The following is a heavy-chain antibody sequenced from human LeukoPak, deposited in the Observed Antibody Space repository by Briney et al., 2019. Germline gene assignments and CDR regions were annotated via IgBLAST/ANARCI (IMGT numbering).Heavy chain of an antibody. J-gene: IGHJ4*02. D-gene: IGHD2-15*01. Sequence: TGGSLRLSCAASGFTFSTYDMHWVRQAPGKGLEWVSVISNDGSKKYYADSVKGRFTISRDNSKNTLSLLMNSLSTEDTAVYYCAKITLVASTPFDYWGQGTLVPIS. V-gene: IGHV3-30*18. CDR2: ISNDGSKK. CDR3: AKITLVASTPFDY. CDR1: GFTFSTYD.